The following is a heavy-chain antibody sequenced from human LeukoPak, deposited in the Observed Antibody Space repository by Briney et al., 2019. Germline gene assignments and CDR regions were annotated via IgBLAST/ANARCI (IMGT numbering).Heavy chain of an antibody. Sequence: PGGSLRLSCAASGFTFSSYDMHWVRQAPGKGLQWVAVISYDGSNKYHTDSVKGRFTISRDNSKNTLYLQMNSLRAEDTAVYYCAKDSEIAAAGSYWYFDLWGRGTLVTVSS. D-gene: IGHD6-13*01. V-gene: IGHV3-30*18. CDR1: GFTFSSYD. J-gene: IGHJ2*01. CDR3: AKDSEIAAAGSYWYFDL. CDR2: ISYDGSNK.